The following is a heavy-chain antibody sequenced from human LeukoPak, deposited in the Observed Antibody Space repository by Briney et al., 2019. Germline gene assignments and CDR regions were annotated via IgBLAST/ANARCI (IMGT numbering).Heavy chain of an antibody. D-gene: IGHD2-2*02. J-gene: IGHJ1*01. CDR3: ARGDVVVPAAITGLGYFQH. CDR1: GGSISSGGYY. CDR2: IYYSGST. Sequence: PSQTLSLTSTVSGGSISSGGYYWSWIRQHPGKGLEWIGYIYYSGSTYYNPSLKSRVTISVDTSKYQFSLKLSSVTAADTAVYYCARGDVVVPAAITGLGYFQHWGQGTLVTVSS. V-gene: IGHV4-31*03.